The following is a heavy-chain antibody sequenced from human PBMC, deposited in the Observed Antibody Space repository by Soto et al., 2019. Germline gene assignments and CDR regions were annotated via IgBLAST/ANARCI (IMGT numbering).Heavy chain of an antibody. D-gene: IGHD6-6*01. CDR3: AKAGYSSSDYYYGMDV. J-gene: IGHJ6*02. V-gene: IGHV3-23*01. CDR1: GFTFSSYA. CDR2: ISGSGGST. Sequence: GGSLRLSCAASGFTFSSYAMNWVRQAPGKGLEWVSAISGSGGSTYYADSVKGRFTISRDNSKNTLYLQMNSLRAEDTAVYYCAKAGYSSSDYYYGMDVWGQGTTVTVSS.